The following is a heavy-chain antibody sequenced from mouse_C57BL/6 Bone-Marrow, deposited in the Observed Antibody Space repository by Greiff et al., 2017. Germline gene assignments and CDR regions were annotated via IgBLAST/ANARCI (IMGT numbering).Heavy chain of an antibody. Sequence: EVTLVASGGGLVKPGGSLKLSCAASGFTCSDYGMRWVRQAPEKGLEWVAYMSSGSMTIYYADTVKGRFTISRDNAKHTLFLQMTSLRSEDTAMYYCARWDEGFAYWGQGTLVTVSA. J-gene: IGHJ3*01. CDR3: ARWDEGFAY. D-gene: IGHD4-1*01. CDR2: MSSGSMTI. CDR1: GFTCSDYG. V-gene: IGHV5-17*01.